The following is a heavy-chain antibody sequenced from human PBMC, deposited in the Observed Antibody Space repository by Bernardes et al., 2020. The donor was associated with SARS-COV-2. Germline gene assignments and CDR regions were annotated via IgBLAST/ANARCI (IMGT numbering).Heavy chain of an antibody. Sequence: SETLSLTCTVSGGSIRSSSYYWGWIRQPPGKGLEWVGSIYYSGRTYYNPSLKSRVTISLGTSKNQFSLKLTSVTAADTAVYYCASIVVVPAAIGIEYYFDYWGQGTLVTVSS. CDR1: GGSIRSSSYY. CDR3: ASIVVVPAAIGIEYYFDY. J-gene: IGHJ4*02. CDR2: IYYSGRT. D-gene: IGHD2-2*02. V-gene: IGHV4-39*07.